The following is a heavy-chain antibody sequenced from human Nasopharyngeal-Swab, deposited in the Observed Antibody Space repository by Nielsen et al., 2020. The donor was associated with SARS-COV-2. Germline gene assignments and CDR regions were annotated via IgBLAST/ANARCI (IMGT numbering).Heavy chain of an antibody. D-gene: IGHD1-7*01. V-gene: IGHV1-18*04. J-gene: IGHJ4*02. CDR2: ISAYNGNT. Sequence: ASVKVSCKASGYTFTNHFMHWVRQAPGQGLEWMGWISAYNGNTNYAQKLQGRVTMTTDTSTSTAYMELRSLRSDDTAVYYCARDGVTGTKRDYWGQGTLVTVSS. CDR1: GYTFTNHF. CDR3: ARDGVTGTKRDY.